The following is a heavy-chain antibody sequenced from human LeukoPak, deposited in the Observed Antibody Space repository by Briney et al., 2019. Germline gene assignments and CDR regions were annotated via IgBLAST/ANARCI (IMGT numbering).Heavy chain of an antibody. Sequence: GGSLRLSGAASGFTFSSYGMHWVRQAPGKGLEWVAVISYDGSNKYYADSVKGRFTISRDNSKNTLYLQMNSLRAEDTAVYYCAKALAAAGGGYFDYWGQGTLVTVSS. D-gene: IGHD6-13*01. V-gene: IGHV3-30*18. CDR1: GFTFSSYG. J-gene: IGHJ4*02. CDR2: ISYDGSNK. CDR3: AKALAAAGGGYFDY.